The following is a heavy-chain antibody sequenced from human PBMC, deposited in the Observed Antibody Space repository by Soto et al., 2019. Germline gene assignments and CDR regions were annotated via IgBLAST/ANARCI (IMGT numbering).Heavy chain of an antibody. CDR1: GYSISSGYY. J-gene: IGHJ4*02. CDR3: ARAREVGYYDSSGYYHFDY. Sequence: KPSETLSLTCAVSGYSISSGYYWGWIRQPPGKGLEWIGSIYHSGSTYYNPSLKSRVTISVDTSKNQFSLKLSSVTAADTAVYYCARAREVGYYDSSGYYHFDYWGQGTLVTVSS. D-gene: IGHD3-22*01. V-gene: IGHV4-38-2*01. CDR2: IYHSGST.